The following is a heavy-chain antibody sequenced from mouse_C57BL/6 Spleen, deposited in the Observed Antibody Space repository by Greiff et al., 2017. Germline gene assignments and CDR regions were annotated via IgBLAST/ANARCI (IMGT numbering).Heavy chain of an antibody. V-gene: IGHV5-17*01. CDR1: GFPFSDYG. Sequence: EVKLVESGGGLVKPGGSLKLSCAASGFPFSDYGMHWVRQAPEKGLEWVAYISSGSSTIYNADTVKGRFTISRDNAKNTLFLQMTSLRSEDTAMYYCARGDSLFAYWGQGTLVTVSA. CDR3: ARGDSLFAY. D-gene: IGHD6-2*01. CDR2: ISSGSSTI. J-gene: IGHJ3*01.